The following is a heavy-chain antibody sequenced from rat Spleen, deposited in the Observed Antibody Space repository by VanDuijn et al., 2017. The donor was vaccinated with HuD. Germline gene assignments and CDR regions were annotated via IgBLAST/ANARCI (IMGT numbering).Heavy chain of an antibody. D-gene: IGHD1-11*01. CDR2: ISIGGTNT. V-gene: IGHV5-25*01. CDR3: AREDYGFDY. Sequence: EVQLVESGGGLVQPGRSMNLSCAASGFTFSNYYMAWVRQAPTKGLEWVASISIGGTNTYYRDSVKGRFTISRDNAKNTLYLQMDSLRSEDTATYYCAREDYGFDYWGQGVMVTVSS. J-gene: IGHJ2*01. CDR1: GFTFSNYY.